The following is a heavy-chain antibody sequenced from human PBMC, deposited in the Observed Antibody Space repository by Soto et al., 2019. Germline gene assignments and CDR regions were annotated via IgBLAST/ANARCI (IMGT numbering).Heavy chain of an antibody. CDR3: ARGNYDLLTGPRN. CDR1: GGSISSGGYY. Sequence: PSETLSLTCTVSGGSISSGGYYWSWIRQHPGKGLEWIGYIYYSGSTYYNPSLKSRVTISVDTSKNQFSLKLSSVTAADTAVYYCARGNYDLLTGPRNWGQGTLVTVSS. J-gene: IGHJ4*02. V-gene: IGHV4-31*03. CDR2: IYYSGST. D-gene: IGHD3-9*01.